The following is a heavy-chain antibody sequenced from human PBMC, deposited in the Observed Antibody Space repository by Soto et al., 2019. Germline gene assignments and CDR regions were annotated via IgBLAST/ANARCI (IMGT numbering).Heavy chain of an antibody. Sequence: GGSLRLSCAASGFTFSSYGMHWVRQAPGKGLEWVAVISYDGSNKYYADSVKGRFTISRDNSKNTLYLQMNSLRAEDTAVYYCAKDRERLSRIAVAALLDYWGQGTLVTVSS. D-gene: IGHD6-19*01. V-gene: IGHV3-30*18. CDR3: AKDRERLSRIAVAALLDY. CDR1: GFTFSSYG. CDR2: ISYDGSNK. J-gene: IGHJ4*02.